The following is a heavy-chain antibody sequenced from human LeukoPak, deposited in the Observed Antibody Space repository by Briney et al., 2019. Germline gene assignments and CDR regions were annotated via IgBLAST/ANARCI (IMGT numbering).Heavy chain of an antibody. CDR1: GGTFSSYA. CDR2: IIPIFGTA. Sequence: SVKVSCKASGGTFSSYAISWVRQAPGQGLEWMGGIIPIFGTANYAQKFQGRVTITADESTSTAYMELSSLRSEDTAVYYCARDDGGLAALSGSSSSVSGGFDYWGQGTLVTVSS. CDR3: ARDDGGLAALSGSSSSVSGGFDY. D-gene: IGHD6-6*01. J-gene: IGHJ4*02. V-gene: IGHV1-69*13.